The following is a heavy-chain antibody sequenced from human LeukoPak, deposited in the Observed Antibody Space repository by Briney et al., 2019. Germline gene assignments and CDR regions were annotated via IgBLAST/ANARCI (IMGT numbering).Heavy chain of an antibody. CDR3: ARPGVTGWFDP. CDR1: GFTFSSYS. Sequence: SGGSLRLSCAASGFTFSSYSMNWVRQAPGKGLEWVSSISSSSSYIYYADSVKGRFTISRDNAKNSLYLQMNSLRAEDTAVYYCARPGVTGWFDPWGQGTLVTVSS. CDR2: ISSSSSYI. J-gene: IGHJ5*02. V-gene: IGHV3-21*01. D-gene: IGHD3-10*01.